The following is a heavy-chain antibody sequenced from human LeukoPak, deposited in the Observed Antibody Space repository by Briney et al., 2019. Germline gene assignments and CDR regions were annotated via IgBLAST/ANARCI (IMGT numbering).Heavy chain of an antibody. D-gene: IGHD3-9*01. CDR1: GGSISSYY. J-gene: IGHJ2*01. V-gene: IGHV4-59*08. Sequence: SETLSLTCTVSGGSISSYYWSCIRQPPGKGLEWIGYIYYSGSTNYNPSLKSRVTISVDTSKNQFSLKLSSVTAADTAVYYCARHTQKYDTLTGYPYWYFDLWGRGTLVTVSS. CDR2: IYYSGST. CDR3: ARHTQKYDTLTGYPYWYFDL.